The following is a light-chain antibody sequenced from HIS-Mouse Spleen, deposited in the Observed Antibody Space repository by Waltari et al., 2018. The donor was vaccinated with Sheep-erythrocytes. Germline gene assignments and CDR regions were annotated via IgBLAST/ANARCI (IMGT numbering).Light chain of an antibody. CDR3: SSYAGSNNWV. J-gene: IGLJ3*02. V-gene: IGLV2-8*01. Sequence: QSALTQPPPASGSPGQSVTISCTGTSSDVGGYNYVPWYQQHPGQTPTLMLYEVSKRPSGVPDRFSGSKSGNTASLTVSGLQAEDEADYYCSSYAGSNNWVFGGGTKLTVL. CDR2: EVS. CDR1: SSDVGGYNY.